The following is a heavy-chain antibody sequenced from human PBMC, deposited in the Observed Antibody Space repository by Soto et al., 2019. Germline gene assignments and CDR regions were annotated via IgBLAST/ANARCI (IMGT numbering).Heavy chain of an antibody. J-gene: IGHJ3*02. D-gene: IGHD5-12*01. CDR3: ARLREYSGYDYINRGAFDI. CDR2: IYYSGST. CDR1: GGSISSSSYY. Sequence: SETLSLTCTVSGGSISSSSYYWGWIRQPPGKGLEWIGSIYYSGSTYYNPSLKSRVTISVDTSKNQFSLKLSSVTAADTAVYYCARLREYSGYDYINRGAFDIWGQGTMVTVSS. V-gene: IGHV4-39*01.